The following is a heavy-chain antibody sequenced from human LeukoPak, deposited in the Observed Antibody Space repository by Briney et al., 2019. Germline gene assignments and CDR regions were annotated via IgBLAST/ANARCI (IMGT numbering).Heavy chain of an antibody. D-gene: IGHD4-17*01. CDR2: ISYDGSNK. Sequence: GGSLRLSCAASGFTFSSYCMHWVRQAPGKGLEWVAVISYDGSNKYYADSVKGRFTISRDNSKNTLYLQMNSLRAEDTAVYYCAKESYGDLYFDYWGQGTLVTVSS. J-gene: IGHJ4*02. CDR3: AKESYGDLYFDY. CDR1: GFTFSSYC. V-gene: IGHV3-30*18.